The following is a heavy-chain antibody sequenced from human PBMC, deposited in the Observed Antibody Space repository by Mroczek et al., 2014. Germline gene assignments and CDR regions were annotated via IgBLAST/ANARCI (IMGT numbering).Heavy chain of an antibody. Sequence: VQLVQSGAEVKKPGASVKVSCKASGYTFTSYDINWVRQATGQGLEWMGWMNPNSGNTGYAQKFQGRVTMTRNTSISTAYMELSSLRSEDTAVYYCARGPLNYDFWSGYLSGYYFDYWGQGTLVTVSS. CDR1: GYTFTSYD. J-gene: IGHJ4*02. D-gene: IGHD3-3*01. CDR2: MNPNSGNT. V-gene: IGHV1-8*01. CDR3: ARGPLNYDFWSGYLSGYYFDY.